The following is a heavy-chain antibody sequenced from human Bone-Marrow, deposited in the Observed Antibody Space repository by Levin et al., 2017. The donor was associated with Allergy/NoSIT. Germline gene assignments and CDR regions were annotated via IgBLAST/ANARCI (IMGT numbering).Heavy chain of an antibody. V-gene: IGHV3-7*01. J-gene: IGHJ4*02. CDR1: GFTFGNYW. Sequence: GGSLRLSCATSGFTFGNYWMSWLRQASGKVPEWVANIRNDGNEKNYVDSVKGRFTISRDNAKNSLFLQMNSLRAEDTAVYFCATAGAYSSGRYYFDFWGQGALVTVSS. CDR3: ATAGAYSSGRYYFDF. D-gene: IGHD6-25*01. CDR2: IRNDGNEK.